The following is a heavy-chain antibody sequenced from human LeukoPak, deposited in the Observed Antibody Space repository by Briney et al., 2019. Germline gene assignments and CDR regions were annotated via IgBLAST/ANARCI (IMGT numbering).Heavy chain of an antibody. D-gene: IGHD5-18*01. J-gene: IGHJ6*04. CDR1: GFTFSSYS. CDR3: ARDQPRYGQMMGWYYYGMDV. CDR2: ISSSSSYI. Sequence: PRGSLRLSCAASGFTFSSYSMNWVRQAPGKGLERVSSISSSSSYIYYADSVKGRFTISRDNAKNSLYLQMNSLRAEDTAVYYCARDQPRYGQMMGWYYYGMDVWGKGTTVTVSS. V-gene: IGHV3-21*01.